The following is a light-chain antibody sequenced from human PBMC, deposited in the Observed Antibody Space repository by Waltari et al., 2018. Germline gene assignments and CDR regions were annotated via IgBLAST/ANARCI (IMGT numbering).Light chain of an antibody. J-gene: IGKJ2*01. Sequence: DIQLTQSPSTLSASVGEKITITCRASQSISTSLAWYQQKPGKAPEVLVYKASILESGVPSRFSGSGSGTEFTLTISSLQPDDFATYYCQQYSSYLYTFGQGTKLEI. V-gene: IGKV1-5*03. CDR1: QSISTS. CDR2: KAS. CDR3: QQYSSYLYT.